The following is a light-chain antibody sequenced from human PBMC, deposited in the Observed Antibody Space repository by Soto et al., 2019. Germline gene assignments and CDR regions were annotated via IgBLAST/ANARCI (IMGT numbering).Light chain of an antibody. J-gene: IGLJ3*02. CDR1: NSDIGSYNL. CDR3: CSYAGNSTWV. Sequence: QSVLTQPASVSGSPGQSITISCTGTNSDIGSYNLVSWYQQHPGKAPKLMISEGSKRPSGVSDRFSGSKSGNTASLTISGLQAEDEADYYCCSYAGNSTWVFGGGTKLTV. V-gene: IGLV2-23*01. CDR2: EGS.